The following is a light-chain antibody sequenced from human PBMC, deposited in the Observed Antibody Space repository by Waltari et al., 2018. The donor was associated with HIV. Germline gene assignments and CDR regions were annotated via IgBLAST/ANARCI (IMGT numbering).Light chain of an antibody. Sequence: VLTQFPVSLSVSVGQSASISCRSSERLVSADGNTYLSWFQQRTGQSPRRLIYKVSNRDSGVPDRVSGSGAGTDFTLKISRVEAEDVGVYHCMQATQFPHTFGQGTKLEIK. CDR1: ERLVSADGNTY. CDR3: MQATQFPHT. CDR2: KVS. J-gene: IGKJ2*01. V-gene: IGKV2-24*01.